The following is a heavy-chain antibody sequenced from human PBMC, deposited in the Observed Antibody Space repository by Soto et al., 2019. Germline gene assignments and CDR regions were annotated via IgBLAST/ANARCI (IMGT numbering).Heavy chain of an antibody. CDR1: GFTFSSYA. Sequence: GGSLRLSCAASGFTFSSYAMSWVRQAPGKGLEWVSAISRSGGSTYYADSVKGRFTISRDNSKNTLYLQMNSLRAEDTAVYYCAKDPTAGDSSGSIVDYWGQGTLVTVSS. V-gene: IGHV3-23*01. D-gene: IGHD3-22*01. CDR3: AKDPTAGDSSGSIVDY. CDR2: ISRSGGST. J-gene: IGHJ4*02.